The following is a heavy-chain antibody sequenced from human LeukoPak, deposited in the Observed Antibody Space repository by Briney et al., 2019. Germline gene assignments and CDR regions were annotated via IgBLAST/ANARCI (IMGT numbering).Heavy chain of an antibody. CDR2: IYVSGTT. D-gene: IGHD3-10*01. V-gene: IGHV3-66*04. Sequence: GGSLRLSCAASGFTVRDSYMSWVRQAPGKRLEWLAFIYVSGTTFYAASVKGRFTISRDNSKNTVYLQMNNLRAEDTALYYCGRHAYGGSPPLSWGQGALVTVSS. CDR3: GRHAYGGSPPLS. CDR1: GFTVRDSY. J-gene: IGHJ4*02.